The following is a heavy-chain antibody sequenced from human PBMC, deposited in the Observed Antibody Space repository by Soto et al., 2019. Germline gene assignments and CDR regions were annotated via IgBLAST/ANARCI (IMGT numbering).Heavy chain of an antibody. J-gene: IGHJ4*02. Sequence: PGGSLRLSCAASGFVFSTYAVTWVRQAPGKGLEWVATISESGGTTYYADSVKGRFTISRDNSKNTLYLQMNGLRAADTAIYYCAKGSRSSGTIYTAINFWGQETLVTVSS. V-gene: IGHV3-23*01. CDR1: GFVFSTYA. CDR3: AKGSRSSGTIYTAINF. D-gene: IGHD3-10*01. CDR2: ISESGGTT.